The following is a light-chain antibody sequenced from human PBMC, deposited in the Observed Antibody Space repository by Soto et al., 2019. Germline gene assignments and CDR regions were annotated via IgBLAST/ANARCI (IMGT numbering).Light chain of an antibody. Sequence: DIQMTQSPSTLSASVGDRVTITCRASQSISSWLAWYQQKPGKAPKVLIYKASSLETGVPSRFSGSESGTEFTLTITSLQPDDSATYYCQHYKSYPLTFGGGTKVEI. CDR1: QSISSW. CDR3: QHYKSYPLT. V-gene: IGKV1-5*03. J-gene: IGKJ4*01. CDR2: KAS.